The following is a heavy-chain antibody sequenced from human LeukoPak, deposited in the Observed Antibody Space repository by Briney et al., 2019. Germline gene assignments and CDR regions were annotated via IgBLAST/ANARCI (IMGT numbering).Heavy chain of an antibody. CDR3: AQQLGYCSGGTCYFTY. V-gene: IGHV3-13*01. CDR1: GFTFSNYD. CDR2: IGTVGDT. J-gene: IGHJ1*01. D-gene: IGHD2-15*01. Sequence: GGSLRLSCAASGFTFSNYDMHWVRQATGKGLEWVSSIGTVGDTYYSDSVKGRFTIARDNSKNTLYLQMNSLRVDDTAVYYCAQQLGYCSGGTCYFTYWGQGTLVTVSS.